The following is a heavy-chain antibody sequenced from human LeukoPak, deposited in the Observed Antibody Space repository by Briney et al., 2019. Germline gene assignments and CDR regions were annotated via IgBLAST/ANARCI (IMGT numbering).Heavy chain of an antibody. CDR3: AKRDSSGYYHFDY. CDR2: IYPGDSDT. V-gene: IGHV5-51*01. D-gene: IGHD3-22*01. J-gene: IGHJ4*02. CDR1: GYSFTSYW. Sequence: GESLKISCKGSGYSFTSYWIGWVRQMPGKGLEWRGIIYPGDSDTRYRPSFQGQVTISADKSISTAYLQWSSLKASDTAMYYCAKRDSSGYYHFDYWGQGTLVTVSS.